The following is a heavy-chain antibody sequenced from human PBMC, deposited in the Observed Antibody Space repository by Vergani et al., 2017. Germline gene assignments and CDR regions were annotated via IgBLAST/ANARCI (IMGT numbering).Heavy chain of an antibody. CDR1: GGTFSSYT. D-gene: IGHD3-10*01. J-gene: IGHJ6*02. V-gene: IGHV1-69*02. CDR2: IIPILGIA. CDR3: ACLRFRESPRAYYGMDV. Sequence: QVKLVQSGAEVKKPGSSVKVSCKASGGTFSSYTISWVRQAPGQGLEWMGRIIPILGIANYAQKFQGRVTITADKSTSTAYMELSSLRSEDTAVYYCACLRFRESPRAYYGMDVWSQGTTVTVSS.